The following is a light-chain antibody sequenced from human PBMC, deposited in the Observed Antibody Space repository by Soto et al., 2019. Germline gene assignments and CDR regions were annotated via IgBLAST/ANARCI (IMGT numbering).Light chain of an antibody. CDR2: DND. V-gene: IGLV1-51*01. J-gene: IGLJ1*01. CDR1: SSNIGDNY. Sequence: QSALTQPPSVSAAPGQQVTISRSGSSSNIGDNYVSWYQHLPGTAPKLVVYDNDRRPSGIPGRFSGSKSGTSATLVITGLQTGDEADYYCGTWDERLDGNYVFGTGTKVTVL. CDR3: GTWDERLDGNYV.